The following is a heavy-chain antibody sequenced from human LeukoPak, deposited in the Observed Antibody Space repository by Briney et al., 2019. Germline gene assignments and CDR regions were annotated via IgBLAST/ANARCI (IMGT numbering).Heavy chain of an antibody. V-gene: IGHV4-4*02. CDR2: ISHSGST. CDR3: ARHDRSGYYFRLGVFDY. Sequence: PSETLSLTCAVSGGSISSTNWWIWVRQSPGKGLEWIGEISHSGSTNYNPFLKRRLTISVDKSKNQFSLNLSSVTAADTAVYYCARHDRSGYYFRLGVFDYWGRGTLVTVSS. J-gene: IGHJ4*02. D-gene: IGHD3-22*01. CDR1: GGSISSTNW.